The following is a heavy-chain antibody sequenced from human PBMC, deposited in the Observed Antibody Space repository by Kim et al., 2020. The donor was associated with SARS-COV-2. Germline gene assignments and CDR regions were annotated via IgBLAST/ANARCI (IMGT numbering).Heavy chain of an antibody. CDR1: GFTFSSYG. Sequence: GGSLRLSCAASGFTFSSYGMHWVRQAPGKGLEWVAVISYDGSNKYYADSVKGRFTISRDNSKNTLYLQMNSLRAEDTAVYYCAKDSGPLEWLLLPDYWGQGSLVTVSS. V-gene: IGHV3-30*18. D-gene: IGHD3-3*01. CDR2: ISYDGSNK. J-gene: IGHJ4*02. CDR3: AKDSGPLEWLLLPDY.